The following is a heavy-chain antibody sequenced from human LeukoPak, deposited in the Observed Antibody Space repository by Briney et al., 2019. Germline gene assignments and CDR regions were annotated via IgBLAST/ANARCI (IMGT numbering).Heavy chain of an antibody. D-gene: IGHD2-2*01. V-gene: IGHV3-48*02. Sequence: PPGGSLRLSCSASGFSLSDYGMSWVRQAPGKGLEWVSYITMNSVRLYADSMKGRFTISRDNDKNSVYLQMNSLRDEDTVVYYCTRGRYQFLGPNDYWGQGSLVTVSS. CDR1: GFSLSDYG. J-gene: IGHJ4*02. CDR3: TRGRYQFLGPNDY. CDR2: ITMNSVR.